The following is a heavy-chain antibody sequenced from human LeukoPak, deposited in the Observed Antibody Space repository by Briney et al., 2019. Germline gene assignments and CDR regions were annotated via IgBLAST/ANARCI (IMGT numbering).Heavy chain of an antibody. CDR1: GLTFSSYE. CDR2: ISSSGSTI. J-gene: IGHJ3*02. Sequence: GGSLRLSCAASGLTFSSYEMNWVRQAPGKGLEWVSYISSSGSTIYYADSVKGRFTISRDNAKNSLYLQMNSLRAEDTAVYYCAREFGLRYFDWLLWGAFDIWGQGTMVTVSS. D-gene: IGHD3-9*01. V-gene: IGHV3-48*03. CDR3: AREFGLRYFDWLLWGAFDI.